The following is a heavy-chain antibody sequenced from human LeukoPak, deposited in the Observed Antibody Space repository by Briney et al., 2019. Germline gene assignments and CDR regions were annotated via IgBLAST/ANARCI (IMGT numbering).Heavy chain of an antibody. V-gene: IGHV4-61*02. CDR3: ASTYYGSGSADY. CDR2: IYTSRST. J-gene: IGHJ4*02. CDR1: GVSISSGSYY. D-gene: IGHD3-10*01. Sequence: SETLSLTCTVSGVSISSGSYYWSWIRQPAGKGLEWIGRIYTSRSTNYNPSLKSRVTISVDTSKNQFTLKLSSVTAADTAVYYCASTYYGSGSADYWGQGTLVTVSS.